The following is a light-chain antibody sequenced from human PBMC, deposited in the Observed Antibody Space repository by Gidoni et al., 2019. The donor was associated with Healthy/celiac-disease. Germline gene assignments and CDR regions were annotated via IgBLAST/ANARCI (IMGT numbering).Light chain of an antibody. J-gene: IGKJ4*01. V-gene: IGKV3-20*01. Sequence: EIVLTQSPGTLSLSPGESATLSCRASQSVSSSYLAWYQQKPGQATRLLIHGASSRATGIPDRFSGSGSRTDFTLTISSLEPEDFAVYYCQQYGSSPLLTFGGGTKVEIK. CDR1: QSVSSSY. CDR2: GAS. CDR3: QQYGSSPLLT.